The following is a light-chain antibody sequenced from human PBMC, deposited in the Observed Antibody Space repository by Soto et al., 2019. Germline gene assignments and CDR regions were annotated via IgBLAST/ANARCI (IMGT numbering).Light chain of an antibody. CDR1: QSVSSSY. CDR2: GAS. J-gene: IGKJ2*01. V-gene: IGKV3-20*01. CDR3: QQYGSSVYT. Sequence: EIVLTQSPGTLSLSPGERATLSCRASQSVSSSYLAWYQQKPGHAPRLLIYGASSRDTGLPDRFSGSGSGTDFTLTISRLEPEDFAVYYCQQYGSSVYTFGQGTKLEIK.